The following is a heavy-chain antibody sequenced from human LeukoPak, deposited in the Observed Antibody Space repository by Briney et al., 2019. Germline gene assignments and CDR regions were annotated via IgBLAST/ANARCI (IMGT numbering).Heavy chain of an antibody. CDR1: GFTFSSYW. Sequence: GGSLRLSCAASGFTFSSYWMSWARQAPGKGLEWVANIKQDGSEKYYVDSVKGRFTISRDNAKNSLYLQMNSLRAEDTAVYYCARDLRYFDWLVDYWGQGTLVTVSS. J-gene: IGHJ4*02. CDR3: ARDLRYFDWLVDY. CDR2: IKQDGSEK. V-gene: IGHV3-7*01. D-gene: IGHD3-9*01.